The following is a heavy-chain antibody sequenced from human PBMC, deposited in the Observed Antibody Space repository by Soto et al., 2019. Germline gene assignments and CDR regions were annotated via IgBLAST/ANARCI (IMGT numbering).Heavy chain of an antibody. J-gene: IGHJ4*02. CDR3: ARVDDGGSFDY. CDR2: IYWDDDK. D-gene: IGHD4-17*01. Sequence: QITLKESGPTLVKPTQTLTLTCTFSGFSPSTSEVGVGWIRQPPGKALEWLALIYWDDDKRYSPSLKSRLTXTXGTSKNQVVLTMTNMDPVDTATYYCARVDDGGSFDYWGQGTLVTVSS. CDR1: GFSPSTSEVG. V-gene: IGHV2-5*02.